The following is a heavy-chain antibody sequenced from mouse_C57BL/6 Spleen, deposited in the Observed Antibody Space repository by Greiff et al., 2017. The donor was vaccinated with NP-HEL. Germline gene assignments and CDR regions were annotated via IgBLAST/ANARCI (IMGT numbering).Heavy chain of an antibody. V-gene: IGHV1-81*01. J-gene: IGHJ1*03. CDR1: GYTFTSYG. D-gene: IGHD1-1*01. CDR2: IYPRSGNT. CDR3: ARSNYGSSLNWYFDV. Sequence: VQLQESGAELARPGASVKLSCKASGYTFTSYGISWVKQRTGQGLEWIGEIYPRSGNTYYNEKFKGKATLTADKSSSTAYMELRSLTSEDSAVYFCARSNYGSSLNWYFDVWGTGTTVTVAS.